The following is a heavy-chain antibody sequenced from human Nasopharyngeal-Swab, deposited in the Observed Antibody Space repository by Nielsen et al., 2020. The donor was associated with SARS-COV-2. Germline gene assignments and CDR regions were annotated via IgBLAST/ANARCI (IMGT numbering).Heavy chain of an antibody. D-gene: IGHD3-10*01. V-gene: IGHV3-13*01. CDR1: GFTFSTYD. CDR3: ARGAFGGDLHYYYGMDV. Sequence: GESLKISCAASGFTFSTYDTHWVRQGPGKGLEWVSGIGIAGDTSYAGSVKGRFTISRENAKNSMYLQMNSLTAGDTAVYYCARGAFGGDLHYYYGMDVWGQGTTVTVSS. CDR2: IGIAGDT. J-gene: IGHJ6*02.